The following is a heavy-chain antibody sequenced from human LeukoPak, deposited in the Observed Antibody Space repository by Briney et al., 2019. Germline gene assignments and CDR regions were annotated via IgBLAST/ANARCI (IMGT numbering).Heavy chain of an antibody. D-gene: IGHD5-18*01. Sequence: PSETLSLTCTVSGGSISSGGYYWSWIRQPPGKGLEWIGYIYHSGSTYYNPSLKSRVTISVDRSKNQFSLKLSSVTAADTAVYYCARSSYSYGYWNYWGQGTLVTVSS. J-gene: IGHJ4*02. CDR1: GGSISSGGYY. V-gene: IGHV4-30-2*01. CDR2: IYHSGST. CDR3: ARSSYSYGYWNY.